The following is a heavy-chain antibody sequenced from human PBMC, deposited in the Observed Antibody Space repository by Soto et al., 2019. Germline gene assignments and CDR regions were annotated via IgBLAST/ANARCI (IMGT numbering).Heavy chain of an antibody. V-gene: IGHV3-33*01. Sequence: GGSLRLSCAASGFTFSSYGMHWVRQAPGKGLEWVAVIWYDGSNKYYADSVKGRFTISRDNSKNTLYLQMNSLRAEDTAVYYCARDSIVVVPAARFDYWGQGTLVTVSS. CDR2: IWYDGSNK. J-gene: IGHJ4*02. D-gene: IGHD2-2*01. CDR1: GFTFSSYG. CDR3: ARDSIVVVPAARFDY.